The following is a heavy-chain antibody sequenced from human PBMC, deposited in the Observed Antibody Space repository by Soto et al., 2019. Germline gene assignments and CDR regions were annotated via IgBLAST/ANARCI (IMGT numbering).Heavy chain of an antibody. CDR1: GGSFSGYY. Sequence: PSETLSLTCAVYGGSFSGYYWSWIRQPPGKGLEWIGEINHSGSTNYNPSLKSRVTISVDTSKNQFSLKLSSVTAADTAVYYCARVYYDILTGYYRYYYGMDVWGQGTTVTAAS. V-gene: IGHV4-34*01. J-gene: IGHJ6*02. CDR2: INHSGST. CDR3: ARVYYDILTGYYRYYYGMDV. D-gene: IGHD3-9*01.